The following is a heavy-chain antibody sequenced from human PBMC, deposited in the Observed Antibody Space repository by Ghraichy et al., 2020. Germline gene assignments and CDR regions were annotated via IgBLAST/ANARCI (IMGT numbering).Heavy chain of an antibody. CDR2: ISRSSSTI. D-gene: IGHD5-18*01. CDR1: GFTFSSYS. V-gene: IGHV3-48*02. Sequence: LSLTCAASGFTFSSYSMNWVRQAPGKGLEWVSYISRSSSTIYYADSVKGRFTISRDNAKNSLYLQMNSLRDEDTAVYYCARGGFSYGLDAFDIWGQGTMVTVSS. CDR3: ARGGFSYGLDAFDI. J-gene: IGHJ3*02.